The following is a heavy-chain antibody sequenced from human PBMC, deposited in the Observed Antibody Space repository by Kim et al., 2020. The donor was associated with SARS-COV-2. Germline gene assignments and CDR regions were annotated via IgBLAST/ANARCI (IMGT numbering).Heavy chain of an antibody. CDR2: ISAYNGNT. D-gene: IGHD3-10*01. Sequence: ASVKVSCKASGYTFTSYGISWVRQAPGQGLEWMGWISAYNGNTNYAQKLQGRVTMTTDTSTSTAYMELRSLRSDDTAVYYCARGAGRYYGSGSPELGFWGQGTLVTVSS. CDR1: GYTFTSYG. J-gene: IGHJ4*02. CDR3: ARGAGRYYGSGSPELGF. V-gene: IGHV1-18*01.